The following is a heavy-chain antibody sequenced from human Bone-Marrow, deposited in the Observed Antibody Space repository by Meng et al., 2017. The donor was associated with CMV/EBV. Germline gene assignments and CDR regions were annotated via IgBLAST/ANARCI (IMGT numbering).Heavy chain of an antibody. Sequence: GESLKISCAASGFTFSSYAMHWVRQAPGKGLEWVAVISYDGSNKYYADSVKGRFTISRDNSKNTLYLQMNSLRAEDTAVYYCARGRFLEWSNAFDIWGQGTMVTVSS. CDR1: GFTFSSYA. V-gene: IGHV3-30*04. D-gene: IGHD3-3*01. CDR2: ISYDGSNK. CDR3: ARGRFLEWSNAFDI. J-gene: IGHJ3*02.